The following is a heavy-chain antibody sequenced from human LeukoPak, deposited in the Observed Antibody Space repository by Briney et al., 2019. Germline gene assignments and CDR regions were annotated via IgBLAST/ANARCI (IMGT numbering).Heavy chain of an antibody. CDR3: ARGRAGQLLSLPMNGMDG. V-gene: IGHV1-18*01. J-gene: IGHJ6*02. CDR2: ISAYNGNT. Sequence: ASVKVSCKASGYTFTSYGISWVRQAPGQGLEWMGWISAYNGNTNYAQKLQGRVTMTTDTSTSTAYMELRSLRSDDTAVYYCARGRAGQLLSLPMNGMDGWGQGTTVTVSS. CDR1: GYTFTSYG. D-gene: IGHD5-18*01.